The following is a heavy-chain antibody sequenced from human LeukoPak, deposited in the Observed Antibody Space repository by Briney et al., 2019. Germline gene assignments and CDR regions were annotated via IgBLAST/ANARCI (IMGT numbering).Heavy chain of an antibody. D-gene: IGHD6-13*01. CDR1: GGSFSSSLYY. V-gene: IGHV4-39*01. CDR3: ARRAYSSRWYYFDD. CDR2: ISYSGST. Sequence: SETLSLTCTVSGGSFSSSLYYWAWIRQPPGKGLMWIGSISYSGSTDYNPSLKSRVTISVDTSNNQFPLKLSSVTAADTAVYYCARRAYSSRWYYFDDWGQGTLVTVSS. J-gene: IGHJ4*02.